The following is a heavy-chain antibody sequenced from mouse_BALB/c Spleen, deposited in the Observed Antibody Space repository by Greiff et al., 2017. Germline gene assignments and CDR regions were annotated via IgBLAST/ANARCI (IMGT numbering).Heavy chain of an antibody. CDR1: GYTFTSYY. D-gene: IGHD1-2*01. Sequence: VQLQQSGPELVKPGASVRISCKASGYTFTSYYIHWVKQRPGQGLEWIGWIYPGNVNTKYNEKFKGKATLTADKSSSTAYMQLSSLTSEDSAVYFCARRAPTALPFDYWGQGTTLTVSS. J-gene: IGHJ2*01. V-gene: IGHV1S56*01. CDR3: ARRAPTALPFDY. CDR2: IYPGNVNT.